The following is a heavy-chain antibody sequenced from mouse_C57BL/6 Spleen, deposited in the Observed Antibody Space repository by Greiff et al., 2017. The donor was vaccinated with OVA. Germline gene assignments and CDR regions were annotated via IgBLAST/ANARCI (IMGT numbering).Heavy chain of an antibody. V-gene: IGHV1-72*01. D-gene: IGHD1-1*01. CDR1: GYTFTSYW. CDR2: IDPNSGGT. Sequence: QVQLQQPGAELVKPGASVKLSCKASGYTFTSYWMHCVKQRPGRGLEWIGRIDPNSGGTKYHAKFKSQATLTVDKPSSTAYMQLSSRTADDSAVYDCRREDGSSPYFDYWGQGTTLTVSS. J-gene: IGHJ2*01. CDR3: RREDGSSPYFDY.